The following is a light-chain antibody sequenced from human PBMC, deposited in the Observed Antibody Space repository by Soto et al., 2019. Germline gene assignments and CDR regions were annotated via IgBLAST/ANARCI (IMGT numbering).Light chain of an antibody. J-gene: IGKJ4*02. CDR1: QSVSSSF. CDR2: GAF. CDR3: QQHGTSPLP. Sequence: EFVLTQYPGTLSLSPGKRATLSCRASQSVSSSFLAWEQKNPGQAPRLLIYGAFSRATGISDRFSGSGSGTVFSLTISRLEPYYFAVYYCQQHGTSPLPFGGGTKVDSK. V-gene: IGKV3-20*01.